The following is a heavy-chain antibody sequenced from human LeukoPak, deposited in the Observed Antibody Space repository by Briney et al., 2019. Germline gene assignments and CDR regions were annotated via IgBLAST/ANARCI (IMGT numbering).Heavy chain of an antibody. CDR2: IYSNGIT. CDR1: GGPITSSY. D-gene: IGHD3-16*01. CDR3: ARGGSSWFYFDY. V-gene: IGHV4-4*07. Sequence: SETLSLTCTVSGGPITSSYWSWIRHPAGRGLEWIGRIYSNGITNYNPSLKSRVTMSVDTSKNQFSLNLRSVTAADTAVYYCARGGSSWFYFDYWGQGTLVTVSS. J-gene: IGHJ4*02.